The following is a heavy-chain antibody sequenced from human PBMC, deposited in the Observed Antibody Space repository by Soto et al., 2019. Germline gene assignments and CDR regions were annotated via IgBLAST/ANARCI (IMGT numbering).Heavy chain of an antibody. V-gene: IGHV1-69*01. Sequence: QVQLVQSGAEVKKPGSSVKVSCKASGGTFSSYAISWVRQAPGPGLEWMGGIIPTFGTANYAPKFQGRVTITADESTSTAYMERSSLRSEGTAVYYGARSRGTTVVYYFQHWGQGTRVTVSS. CDR3: ARSRGTTVVYYFQH. CDR1: GGTFSSYA. CDR2: IIPTFGTA. D-gene: IGHD4-17*01. J-gene: IGHJ1*01.